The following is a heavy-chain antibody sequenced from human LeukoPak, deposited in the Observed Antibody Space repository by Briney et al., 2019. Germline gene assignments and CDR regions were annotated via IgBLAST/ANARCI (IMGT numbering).Heavy chain of an antibody. CDR2: IYYSGST. CDR1: GGSINSGSYY. V-gene: IGHV4-39*01. Sequence: SETLSLTCTVSGGSINSGSYYWGWIRQPPGKGLEWIGSIYYSGSTYHNPSLKSRVTISVDTSKNQFSLKLSSVTAADTAVYYCARLPMAMGVFDYWGQGTLVTVSS. D-gene: IGHD3-10*01. J-gene: IGHJ4*02. CDR3: ARLPMAMGVFDY.